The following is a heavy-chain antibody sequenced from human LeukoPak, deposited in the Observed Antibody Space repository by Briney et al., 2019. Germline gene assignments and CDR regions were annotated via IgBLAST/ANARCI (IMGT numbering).Heavy chain of an antibody. J-gene: IGHJ6*02. CDR2: ISGSGGST. CDR1: GFTFSSYA. CDR3: ARSAREWYYYDFCLDV. D-gene: IGHD3-22*01. V-gene: IGHV3-23*01. Sequence: QSGGSLRLSCAASGFTFSSYAMSWVRQAPGKGLEWVSAISGSGGSTYYADSVKGRFTISRDNSKNTLYLQMNSLRAEDTAVYYCARSAREWYYYDFCLDVWGQGTTVTVSS.